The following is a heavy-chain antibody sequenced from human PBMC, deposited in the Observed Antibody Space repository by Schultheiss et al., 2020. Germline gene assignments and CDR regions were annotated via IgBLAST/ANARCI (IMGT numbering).Heavy chain of an antibody. D-gene: IGHD6-19*01. J-gene: IGHJ4*02. V-gene: IGHV3-33*06. CDR2: IWYDGSNK. Sequence: GESLKISCAASGFTFSSYAMSWVRQAPGKGLEWVAVIWYDGSNKYYADSVKGRFTISRDNSKNTLYLQMNSLRAEDTAVYYCAKDRGYSSGWYDYWGQGTLVTVSS. CDR1: GFTFSSYA. CDR3: AKDRGYSSGWYDY.